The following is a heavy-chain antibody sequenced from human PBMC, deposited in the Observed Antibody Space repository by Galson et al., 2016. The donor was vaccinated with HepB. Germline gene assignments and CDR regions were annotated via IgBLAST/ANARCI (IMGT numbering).Heavy chain of an antibody. J-gene: IGHJ4*02. CDR2: IKEDGSEK. V-gene: IGHV3-7*01. Sequence: SLRLSCAASGLTFSNFWMTWVRQAPGKGLEWVANIKEDGSEKYYVDSVKGRFTISRDNAKNTLFLQMNSLRAEDTAVYYCARDCDYICYTEASGFDFWGQGTLVTVSS. CDR3: ARDCDYICYTEASGFDF. CDR1: GLTFSNFW. D-gene: IGHD2-8*01.